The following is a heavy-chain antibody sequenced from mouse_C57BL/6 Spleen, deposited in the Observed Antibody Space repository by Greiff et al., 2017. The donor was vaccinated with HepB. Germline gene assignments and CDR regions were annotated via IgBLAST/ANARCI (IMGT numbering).Heavy chain of an antibody. D-gene: IGHD4-1*01. CDR2: ISSGSSTI. Sequence: DVQLVESGGGLVKPGGSLKLSCAASGFTFSDYGMHWVRQAPEKGLEWVAYISSGSSTIYYADTVKGRFTISGDNAKNTQFLQMTSLRSEDAALYYCAVHWEGAVGYWGQGTSVTVSS. CDR3: AVHWEGAVGY. V-gene: IGHV5-17*01. J-gene: IGHJ4*01. CDR1: GFTFSDYG.